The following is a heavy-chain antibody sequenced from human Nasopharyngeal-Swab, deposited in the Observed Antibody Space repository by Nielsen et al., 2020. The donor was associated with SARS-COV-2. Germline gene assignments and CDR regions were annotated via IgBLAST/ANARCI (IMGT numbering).Heavy chain of an antibody. CDR2: ISYDGSNK. J-gene: IGHJ3*02. CDR3: ARSNSGSYYGAFDI. CDR1: GFSVSTKY. Sequence: GESLKISCAASGFSVSTKYMSWVRQAPGKGLEWVAVISYDGSNKYYADSVKGRFTISRDNSKNTLYLQMNSLRAEDTAVYYCARSNSGSYYGAFDIWGQGTMVTVSS. V-gene: IGHV3-30*03. D-gene: IGHD1-26*01.